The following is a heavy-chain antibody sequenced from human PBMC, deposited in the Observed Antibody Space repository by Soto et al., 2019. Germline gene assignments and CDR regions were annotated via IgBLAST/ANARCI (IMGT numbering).Heavy chain of an antibody. CDR2: IIPIFGKA. J-gene: IGHJ3*02. V-gene: IGHV1-69*01. CDR3: ARGRRDKYYYASGSWKDAFDI. Sequence: QVQLVQSGAEVKKPGSSVKVSCNASGGTFSSYAISWVRQAPGQGLEWMGGIIPIFGKANYAQKFQGRVTTTADESTSTAYMELSSLRSEDTAVSYCARGRRDKYYYASGSWKDAFDIWGQGTMVTVSS. CDR1: GGTFSSYA. D-gene: IGHD3-10*01.